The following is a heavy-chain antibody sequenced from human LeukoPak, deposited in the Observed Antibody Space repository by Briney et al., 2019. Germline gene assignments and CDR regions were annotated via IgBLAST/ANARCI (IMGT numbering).Heavy chain of an antibody. CDR3: ARGRGSSWYYFDS. D-gene: IGHD6-13*01. CDR1: GYSISSGYY. J-gene: IGHJ4*02. CDR2: IYHSGST. Sequence: SETLSLTCTVSGYSISSGYYWGWIRQPPGKGLEWIGSIYHSGSTYYNPSLKSRVTISVDTSKNQFSLNLSSVTAADTAVYYCARGRGSSWYYFDSWGQGTLVTVSS. V-gene: IGHV4-38-2*02.